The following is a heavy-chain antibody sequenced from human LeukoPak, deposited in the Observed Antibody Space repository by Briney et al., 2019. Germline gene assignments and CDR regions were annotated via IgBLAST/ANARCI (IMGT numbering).Heavy chain of an antibody. V-gene: IGHV3-30*18. CDR3: AKVGTGYSSSWSTSGGFDH. CDR2: ISFDGRNK. CDR1: GFTFSSCG. D-gene: IGHD6-6*01. J-gene: IGHJ4*02. Sequence: GRSLRLSCAASGFTFSSCGMHWVRQAPGKGLEWVAVISFDGRNKNYADSVKGRFTISRDNSKNTLYLQVNSLRAEDTAVYYCAKVGTGYSSSWSTSGGFDHWGRGTLVTSSS.